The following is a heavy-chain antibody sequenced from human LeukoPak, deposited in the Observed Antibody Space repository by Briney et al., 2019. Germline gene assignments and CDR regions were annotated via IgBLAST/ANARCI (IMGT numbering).Heavy chain of an antibody. CDR2: TYYRSKWLN. Sequence: SQTLSLTCAISGDSVSSNSATWNWIRQSPSRGLEWLVRTYYRSKWLNDYAPSVKSRIIVNADTSKNQFSLQLKSVTPEDTAVYFCARDSALGLDVFDIWGQGTMVTVSS. CDR1: GDSVSSNSAT. V-gene: IGHV6-1*01. D-gene: IGHD7-27*01. CDR3: ARDSALGLDVFDI. J-gene: IGHJ3*02.